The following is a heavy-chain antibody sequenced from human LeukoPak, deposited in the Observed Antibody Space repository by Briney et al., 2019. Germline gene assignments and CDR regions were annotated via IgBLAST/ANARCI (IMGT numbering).Heavy chain of an antibody. CDR3: ARDPNYDFWSGFSAPRAFDI. CDR1: GGTLSGYV. V-gene: IGHV1-69*13. J-gene: IGHJ3*02. Sequence: SVKVSCKASGGTLSGYVISWVRQAPGQGLEWMGGIIPISGTANYAQKFQGRVTINADEFTSYMELSSLRSEDTAVYYCARDPNYDFWSGFSAPRAFDIWGQGTMVTVSS. D-gene: IGHD3-3*01. CDR2: IIPISGTA.